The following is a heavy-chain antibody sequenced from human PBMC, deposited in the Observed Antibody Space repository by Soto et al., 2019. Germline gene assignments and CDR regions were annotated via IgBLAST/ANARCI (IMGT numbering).Heavy chain of an antibody. D-gene: IGHD1-26*01. Sequence: EVQLVESGGGLVQPGGSLRLSCAASGFTFSSYSMNWVRQAPGEGLEWLSYISSSSSAMYYADSVKGRFTIFRDNAKNSLYLQMNSLRAEDRAVYYCWREGAEGSMSPVWGQGTLVTFSS. CDR2: ISSSSSAM. CDR1: GFTFSSYS. V-gene: IGHV3-48*01. CDR3: WREGAEGSMSPV. J-gene: IGHJ4*02.